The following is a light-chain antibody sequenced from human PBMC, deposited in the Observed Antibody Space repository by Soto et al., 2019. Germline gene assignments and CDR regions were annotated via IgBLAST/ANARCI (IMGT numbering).Light chain of an antibody. CDR2: DVN. CDR1: SSDVGGYHY. V-gene: IGLV2-11*01. J-gene: IGLJ2*01. Sequence: QSALTQPRSVSGSPGQSVTLSCTGTSSDVGGYHYVSRYQHHPGKAPKIIIYDVNKRPSGVPDRFSGSKSGNTASLTISGLQTDDEADYYCCSYAGSYTLVFGGGTKLTVL. CDR3: CSYAGSYTLV.